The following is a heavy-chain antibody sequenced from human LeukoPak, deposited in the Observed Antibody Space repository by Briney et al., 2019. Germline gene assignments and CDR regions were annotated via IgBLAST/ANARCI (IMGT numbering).Heavy chain of an antibody. J-gene: IGHJ4*02. CDR2: INPNSGGT. CDR3: ARAPLGSYPDY. CDR1: GYTFTGYY. D-gene: IGHD1-26*01. Sequence: GASVKVSCKASGYTFTGYYMHWVRQAPGQGLEWMGWINPNSGGTSYAQKFQGWVTMTRDTSISTAYMELSRLRSDDTAVYYCARAPLGSYPDYWGQGTLVTVSS. V-gene: IGHV1-2*04.